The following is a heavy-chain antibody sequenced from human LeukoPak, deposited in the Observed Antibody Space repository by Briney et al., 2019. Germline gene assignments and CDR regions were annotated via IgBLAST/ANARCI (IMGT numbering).Heavy chain of an antibody. CDR3: AREGGRGGFGESHLTNWFDP. CDR2: IYYSGST. Sequence: SETLSLTCTVSGGSISSHYWSWIRQPPGKGLEWIGYIYYSGSTNYNPSLKSRVTISVDTSKNQFSLKLSSVTAADTAVYYCAREGGRGGFGESHLTNWFDPWGQGTLVTVSS. J-gene: IGHJ5*02. V-gene: IGHV4-59*11. D-gene: IGHD3-10*01. CDR1: GGSISSHY.